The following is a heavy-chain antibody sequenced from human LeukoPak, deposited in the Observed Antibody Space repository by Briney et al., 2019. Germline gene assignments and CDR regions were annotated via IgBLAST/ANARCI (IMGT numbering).Heavy chain of an antibody. CDR1: GFTVSSNY. CDR2: IYSSGST. J-gene: IGHJ4*02. V-gene: IGHV3-53*01. D-gene: IGHD2-21*02. CDR3: AKVDCGGDCYTLDY. Sequence: GGSLRLSCAASGFTVSSNYMSWVRQAPGKGLEWVSVIYSSGSTYYADSVKGRFTISRDDSKNTLYLQMNSLRAEDTAVYYCAKVDCGGDCYTLDYWGQGTLVTVSS.